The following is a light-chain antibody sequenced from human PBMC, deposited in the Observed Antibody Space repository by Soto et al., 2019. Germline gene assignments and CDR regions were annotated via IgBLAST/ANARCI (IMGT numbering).Light chain of an antibody. CDR3: SSFTSSTTPVV. CDR1: SSDVGGYNY. CDR2: EVN. V-gene: IGLV2-14*01. J-gene: IGLJ2*01. Sequence: QSALTQPHSASGSPGQSVAISCTGTSSDVGGYNYVSWYQQHPGKAPKLMIYEVNNRPSGVSDRFSGSKAGNTASLTISGLQAEDEADYYCSSFTSSTTPVVFGGGTQLTVL.